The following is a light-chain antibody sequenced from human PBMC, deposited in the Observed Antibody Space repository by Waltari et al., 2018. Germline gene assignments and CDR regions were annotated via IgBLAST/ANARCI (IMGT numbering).Light chain of an antibody. J-gene: IGLJ2*01. CDR2: EVS. CDR1: TSDVGNYNI. Sequence: QSALTQPASVSGSPGQSITIPCTGTTSDVGNYNIVSWYQQHPGKAPKLIIYEVSQRPSGVSNRFSGSKSGTTASLTISGLQAEDEADFYCCSYAGSGSSVVFGGGTKLTVL. V-gene: IGLV2-23*02. CDR3: CSYAGSGSSVV.